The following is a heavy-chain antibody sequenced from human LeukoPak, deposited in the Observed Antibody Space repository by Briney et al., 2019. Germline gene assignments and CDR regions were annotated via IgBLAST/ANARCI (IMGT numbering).Heavy chain of an antibody. CDR3: ARGGRSGSYTYYFDY. Sequence: ASETLSLTCTVSGVTISGYYWSWIRQPPGQGLERIGNVHYSGTTNYSPSLKSRVTISVDSSKKQFSLKLTSVTAADTAVYYCARGGRSGSYTYYFDYWGLGSLVTVSS. J-gene: IGHJ4*02. CDR2: VHYSGTT. V-gene: IGHV4-59*01. CDR1: GVTISGYY. D-gene: IGHD1-26*01.